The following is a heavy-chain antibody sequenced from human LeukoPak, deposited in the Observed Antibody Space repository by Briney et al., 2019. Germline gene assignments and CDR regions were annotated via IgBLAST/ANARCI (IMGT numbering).Heavy chain of an antibody. D-gene: IGHD2-2*01. CDR1: GFTLRSYL. J-gene: IGHJ5*02. Sequence: PGGSLRLSCSVSGFTLRSYLMKWARQAPGKGLEWVANIKQDGSEKYYVDSVKGRFTISRDNAKNSLYLQLTCLRAEVTSIYHCARGRRLRCYSSSSCQGGYNYFDPWGQGTLVTVSS. CDR3: ARGRRLRCYSSSSCQGGYNYFDP. CDR2: IKQDGSEK. V-gene: IGHV3-7*01.